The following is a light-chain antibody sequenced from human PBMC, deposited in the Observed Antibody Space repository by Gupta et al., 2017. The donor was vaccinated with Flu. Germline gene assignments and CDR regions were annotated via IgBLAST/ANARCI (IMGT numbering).Light chain of an antibody. J-gene: IGKJ2*03. CDR3: QQRSNWLFS. V-gene: IGKV3-11*01. CDR2: DAS. Sequence: EIVLTQSPATLSLSPGERATLSCRASQNVGSSVAWHQQKPGQGPRLLIYDASNRATGIPARFSGSGSGTNFSLTISSLEPEDFAVYYCQQRSNWLFSFGQGTKLEIK. CDR1: QNVGSS.